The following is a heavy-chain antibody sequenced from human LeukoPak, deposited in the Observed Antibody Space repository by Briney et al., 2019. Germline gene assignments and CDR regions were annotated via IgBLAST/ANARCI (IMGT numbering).Heavy chain of an antibody. CDR2: ISYDGSNK. V-gene: IGHV3-30*18. J-gene: IGHJ5*02. Sequence: SGGSLRLSCAASGFTFSSYEMNWVRQAPGKGLEWVAVISYDGSNKYYADSVKGRFTISRDNSKNTLYLQMNSLRAEDTAVYYCAKDAPEYWFDPWGQGTLVTVSS. CDR3: AKDAPEYWFDP. CDR1: GFTFSSYE.